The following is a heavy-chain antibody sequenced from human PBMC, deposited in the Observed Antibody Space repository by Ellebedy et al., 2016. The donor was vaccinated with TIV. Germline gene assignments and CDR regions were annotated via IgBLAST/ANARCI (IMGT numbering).Heavy chain of an antibody. CDR1: GGSISSSNW. Sequence: MPSETLSLTCAVSGGSISSSNWWSWVRQPPGKGLEWIWNTYHSGSTNYNPSLKSRVTISVDTSENQFSLKVSSATAADTAVYYCARGGTPRTFDSWGQGTLVTVSS. CDR3: ARGGTPRTFDS. J-gene: IGHJ4*02. V-gene: IGHV4-4*02. CDR2: TYHSGST. D-gene: IGHD3-16*01.